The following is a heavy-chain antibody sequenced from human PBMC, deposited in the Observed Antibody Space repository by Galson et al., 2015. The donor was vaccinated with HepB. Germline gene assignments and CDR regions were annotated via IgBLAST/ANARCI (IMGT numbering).Heavy chain of an antibody. Sequence: SLRLSCAASGFTFSSFWMHWVRQAPGKGLVWVSRISNDGSSTTYADSVNGRFTISRDNAKNTLYLQMNSPRAEDTAVYYCARAVGVVPPATFDYWGQGSLVTVSS. CDR3: ARAVGVVPPATFDY. CDR1: GFTFSSFW. D-gene: IGHD2-2*01. J-gene: IGHJ4*02. V-gene: IGHV3-74*01. CDR2: ISNDGSST.